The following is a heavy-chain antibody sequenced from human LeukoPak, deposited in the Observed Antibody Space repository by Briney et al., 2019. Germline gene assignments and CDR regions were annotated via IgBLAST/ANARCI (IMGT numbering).Heavy chain of an antibody. CDR3: AKALGSSWYYYYCGMGV. J-gene: IGHJ6*02. D-gene: IGHD6-13*01. V-gene: IGHV3-11*06. CDR2: ISSTGSYA. Sequence: PGGSLRLSCAASGFTFSDYYMIWIRQAPGKGLEWISHISSTGSYAHYADSEKGRFTISRDNSKNTLHLQMNSLRAEDTAGYYCAKALGSSWYYYYCGMGVWGQGTRAPVS. CDR1: GFTFSDYY.